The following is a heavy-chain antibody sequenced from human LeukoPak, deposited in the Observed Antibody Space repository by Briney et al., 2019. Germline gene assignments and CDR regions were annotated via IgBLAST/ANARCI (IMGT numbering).Heavy chain of an antibody. J-gene: IGHJ4*02. CDR3: ATARDILTTISVGGFDY. D-gene: IGHD5-12*01. Sequence: ASVKVSCKASGYTFTGYYMHWVRQAPGQGLEWMGWINPNSGGTNYAQEFQGRVTMTRDSSISTAYMELSRLSSDDTAVYYCATARDILTTISVGGFDYWGQGTLVTVSS. CDR1: GYTFTGYY. CDR2: INPNSGGT. V-gene: IGHV1-2*02.